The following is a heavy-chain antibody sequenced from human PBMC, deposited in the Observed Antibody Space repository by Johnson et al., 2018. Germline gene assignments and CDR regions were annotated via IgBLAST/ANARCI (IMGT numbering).Heavy chain of an antibody. V-gene: IGHV3-20*01. J-gene: IGHJ2*01. CDR2: ILWTGGGP. D-gene: IGHD2-15*01. CDR1: GFTVDDFG. Sequence: QLLESGGGLVQPGRSLRLSCAASGFTVDDFGMSWVRQAPGKGLEWVPGILWTGGGPGYADSVTGRFTISRDNANNPLSLQMNSLRAEDTALYHCARGYCSGGSCYWYFDLWGRGTLVTVSS. CDR3: ARGYCSGGSCYWYFDL.